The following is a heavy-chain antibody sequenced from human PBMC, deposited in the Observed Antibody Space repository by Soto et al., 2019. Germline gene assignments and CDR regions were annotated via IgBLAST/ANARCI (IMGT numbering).Heavy chain of an antibody. Sequence: QVQLVESGGGVVQPGRSLRLSCVASGFTFISYDMHWVRQAPGKGLDWVAVISYDGDNKYYADSVKGRFTISRDNSRNTLYLQMDSLMPEDTALYYCAKDLGPYDSSNPNNAFDIWGQGTMLTVSS. CDR1: GFTFISYD. V-gene: IGHV3-30*18. J-gene: IGHJ3*02. CDR3: AKDLGPYDSSNPNNAFDI. D-gene: IGHD4-4*01. CDR2: ISYDGDNK.